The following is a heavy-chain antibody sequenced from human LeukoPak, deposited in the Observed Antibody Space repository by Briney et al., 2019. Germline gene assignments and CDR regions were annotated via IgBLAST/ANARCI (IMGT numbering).Heavy chain of an antibody. D-gene: IGHD6-13*01. CDR3: AKGGTASPGLSN. CDR2: ISGSADST. Sequence: GGSLRLSCAASGFTFSSYGMHWVRQAPGKGLEWVSAISGSADSTYHADSVKGRFTISRDNSKNTLYLQMNSLRDEDTAVYYCAKGGTASPGLSNWGQGTLVTVSS. V-gene: IGHV3-23*01. CDR1: GFTFSSYG. J-gene: IGHJ4*02.